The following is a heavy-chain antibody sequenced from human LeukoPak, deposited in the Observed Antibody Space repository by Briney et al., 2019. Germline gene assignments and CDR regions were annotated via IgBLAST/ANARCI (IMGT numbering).Heavy chain of an antibody. D-gene: IGHD5-18*01. CDR3: ARHEGYSYAFAY. V-gene: IGHV4-59*08. Sequence: SETLSLTCTVSGGSISSYYWSWIRQPPGKGLEWIGYIYYSGSTNYNPSLKSRLTISADTSKNQFSLKLSSVTSADTAVYFCARHEGYSYAFAYWGQGTLVTVSS. CDR1: GGSISSYY. J-gene: IGHJ4*02. CDR2: IYYSGST.